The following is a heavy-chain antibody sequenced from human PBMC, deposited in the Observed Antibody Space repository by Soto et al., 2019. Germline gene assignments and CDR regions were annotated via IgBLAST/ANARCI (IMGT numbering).Heavy chain of an antibody. J-gene: IGHJ4*02. Sequence: TLSLTCTVSGGSISIGGYSWSWIRQPPGKGLEWIGYIYHSGSTYYNPSLKSRVTISVDTSKNSLFLQMNNVRAEDTAVYYCAKKDMAARGVPYHYDYWGQGALVTVSS. CDR3: AKKDMAARGVPYHYDY. CDR2: IYHSGST. CDR1: GGSISIGGYS. D-gene: IGHD6-19*01. V-gene: IGHV4-30-2*01.